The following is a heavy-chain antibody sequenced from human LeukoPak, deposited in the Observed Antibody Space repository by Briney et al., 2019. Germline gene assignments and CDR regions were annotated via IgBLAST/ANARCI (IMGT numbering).Heavy chain of an antibody. J-gene: IGHJ4*02. CDR2: INSDGSST. Sequence: QTGGSLRLSCAASGFAFSSYWMHWVRQAPGKGLVWVSRINSDGSSTSYADSVKGRFTISRDNAKNTLYLQMNSLRAEDTAVYYCARDRFKGIAVISYWGQGTLVTVSS. CDR1: GFAFSSYW. V-gene: IGHV3-74*01. CDR3: ARDRFKGIAVISY. D-gene: IGHD6-19*01.